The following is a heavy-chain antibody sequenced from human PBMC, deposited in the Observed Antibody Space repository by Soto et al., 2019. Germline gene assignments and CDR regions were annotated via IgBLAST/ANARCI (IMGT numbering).Heavy chain of an antibody. CDR2: ISYDGSNT. D-gene: IGHD2-2*01. Sequence: QLVESGGGVVQPGRSLRLSCAASGFTFSNYGMNWVRQAPGKGLEWVALISYDGSNTYSARSVKGRFAISRDNSKSTLYLKMNSLRNDDTAIYYCAKGLRGRFCSSTSCALDYWGQGTLVTVSS. J-gene: IGHJ4*02. V-gene: IGHV3-30*18. CDR1: GFTFSNYG. CDR3: AKGLRGRFCSSTSCALDY.